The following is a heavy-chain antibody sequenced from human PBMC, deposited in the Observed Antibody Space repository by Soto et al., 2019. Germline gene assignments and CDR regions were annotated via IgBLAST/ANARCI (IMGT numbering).Heavy chain of an antibody. CDR3: AILWFGEFWGYYYGMDV. CDR1: GFTFSSYG. CDR2: ISYDGSNK. Sequence: LRLSCAASGFTFSSYGMHWVRQAPGKGLEWVAVISYDGSNKYYADSVKGRFTISRDNSKNTLYLQMNSLRAEDTAVYYCAILWFGEFWGYYYGMDVWGQGTTVTVSS. J-gene: IGHJ6*02. D-gene: IGHD3-10*01. V-gene: IGHV3-30*03.